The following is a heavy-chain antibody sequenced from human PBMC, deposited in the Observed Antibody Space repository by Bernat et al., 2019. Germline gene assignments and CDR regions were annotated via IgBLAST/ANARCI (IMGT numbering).Heavy chain of an antibody. Sequence: EVQLVESGGGLVQPGRSLRLSCAASGFTFDDYSMHWVRQAPATGLESVSGISWNSGSIGYEDTGKGRFTIARDNAKNSLYLQMNSLRAEDTALYCCAKAGSATWDYYYDYMDVWGKGNPGHRLL. D-gene: IGHD1-26*01. J-gene: IGHJ6*03. CDR3: AKAGSATWDYYYDYMDV. CDR1: GFTFDDYS. CDR2: ISWNSGSI. V-gene: IGHV3-9*01.